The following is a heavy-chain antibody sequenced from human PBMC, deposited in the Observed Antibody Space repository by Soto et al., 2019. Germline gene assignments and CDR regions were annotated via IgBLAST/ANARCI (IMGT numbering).Heavy chain of an antibody. Sequence: QVQLVESGGGVVQPGRSLRLSCAASGFTFSSYGMHWVRQAPGKGLEWVAVISYDGSNKYYADSVKGRFTISGDNSKNTLYLQMNSLRAEDTAVYYCAKAPYSGYEIDYWGQGTLVTVSS. J-gene: IGHJ4*02. CDR2: ISYDGSNK. V-gene: IGHV3-30*18. CDR1: GFTFSSYG. CDR3: AKAPYSGYEIDY. D-gene: IGHD5-12*01.